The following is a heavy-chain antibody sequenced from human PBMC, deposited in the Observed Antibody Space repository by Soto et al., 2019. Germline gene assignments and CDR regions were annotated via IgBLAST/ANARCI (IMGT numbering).Heavy chain of an antibody. CDR2: INHSGST. CDR3: ARDKITGLFDY. CDR1: GRSFIAEY. V-gene: IGHV4-34*01. Sequence: SEALSVTIAAYGRSFIAEYWTWIRQPPGTGLEWIGEINHSGSTNYNPSLKSRVTISVDTSKNQFSLKLTSVTAADTAVYYCARDKITGLFDYWGQGTLVTVS. J-gene: IGHJ4*02. D-gene: IGHD2-8*02.